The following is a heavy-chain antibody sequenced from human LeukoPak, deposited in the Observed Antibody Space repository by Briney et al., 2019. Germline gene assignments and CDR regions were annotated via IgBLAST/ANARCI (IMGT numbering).Heavy chain of an antibody. D-gene: IGHD2-2*01. CDR2: ISGSGT. Sequence: GGSLRLSCATSGFTFRSYAMIWVRQAPERGLQWVSGISGSGTYYADFAKGRFTISRDNSKNTLYLQMNSLRAEDTAVYYCARDIVVVPATLSPLGYWGQGTLVTVSS. J-gene: IGHJ4*02. CDR3: ARDIVVVPATLSPLGY. CDR1: GFTFRSYA. V-gene: IGHV3-23*01.